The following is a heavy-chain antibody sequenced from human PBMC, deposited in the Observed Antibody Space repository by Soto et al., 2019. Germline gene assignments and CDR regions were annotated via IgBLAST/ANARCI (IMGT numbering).Heavy chain of an antibody. CDR3: ARSGEYSSTSEYFQP. Sequence: QLQLQESGPGLVKPSETLSLTCTVSGGSISSSSYYWGWIRQPPGKGLEWIGSIYYSGSTYYNPSLKSRVTISVDTSKNQFSLKLSSVTAADTAVYYCARSGEYSSTSEYFQPWGQGTLVTVSS. J-gene: IGHJ1*01. V-gene: IGHV4-39*01. D-gene: IGHD6-6*01. CDR1: GGSISSSSYY. CDR2: IYYSGST.